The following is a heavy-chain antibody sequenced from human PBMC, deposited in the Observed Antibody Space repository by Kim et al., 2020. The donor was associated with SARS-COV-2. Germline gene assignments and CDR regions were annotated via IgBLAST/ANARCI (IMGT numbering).Heavy chain of an antibody. Sequence: GESLKISCKGSGYSFTSYWIGWVRQMPGKGLEWMGIIYPGDSDTRYSPSFQGQVTISADKSISTAYLQWSSLKASDTAMYYCARDYCSSTSCYTGAFESGAKGQWSPSLQ. CDR3: ARDYCSSTSCYTGAFES. D-gene: IGHD2-2*02. V-gene: IGHV5-51*01. CDR1: GYSFTSYW. J-gene: IGHJ3*02. CDR2: IYPGDSDT.